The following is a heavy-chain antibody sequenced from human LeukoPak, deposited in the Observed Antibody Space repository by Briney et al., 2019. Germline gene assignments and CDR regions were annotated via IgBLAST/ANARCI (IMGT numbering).Heavy chain of an antibody. V-gene: IGHV4-34*01. D-gene: IGHD3-22*01. J-gene: IGHJ4*02. Sequence: KPSETLSLTCAVYGGSFSGYYWSWIRQPPGKGLEWIGEINHSGSTNYNPSLKSRVTISVDTSKNQFSLKLSSATAADAAVYYCARGPTNFSNYYDSSGYLFDYWGQGTLVTVSS. CDR2: INHSGST. CDR1: GGSFSGYY. CDR3: ARGPTNFSNYYDSSGYLFDY.